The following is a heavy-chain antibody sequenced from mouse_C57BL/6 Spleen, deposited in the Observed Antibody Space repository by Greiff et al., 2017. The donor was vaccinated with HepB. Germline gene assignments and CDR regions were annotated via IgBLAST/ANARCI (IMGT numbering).Heavy chain of an antibody. V-gene: IGHV6-6*01. Sequence: EVHLVESGGGLVQPGGSMKLSCAASGFTFSDAWIDWVRQSPEKGLEWVAEIRNKANNHATYYAESVKGRFTISRDDSKSSVYLQMNSLRAEDTGIYYCTRDDGYPFDYWGQGTTLTVSS. J-gene: IGHJ2*01. CDR3: TRDDGYPFDY. CDR2: IRNKANNHAT. CDR1: GFTFSDAW. D-gene: IGHD2-3*01.